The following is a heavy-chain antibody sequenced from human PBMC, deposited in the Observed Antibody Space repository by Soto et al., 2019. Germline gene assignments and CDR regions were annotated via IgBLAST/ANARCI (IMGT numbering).Heavy chain of an antibody. CDR2: ISYDGSNK. D-gene: IGHD2-2*01. J-gene: IGHJ4*02. Sequence: PGGSLRLSCAASGFTFSSYAMHWVRQAPGKGLEWVAVISYDGSNKYYADSVKGRFTISRDNSKNTLYLQMNSLRAEDTAVYYCARAGYCSSTSCPDYWGQGTLVTVSS. CDR3: ARAGYCSSTSCPDY. V-gene: IGHV3-30-3*01. CDR1: GFTFSSYA.